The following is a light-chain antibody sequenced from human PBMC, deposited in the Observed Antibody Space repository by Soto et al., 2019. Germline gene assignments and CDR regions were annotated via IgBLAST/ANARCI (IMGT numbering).Light chain of an antibody. V-gene: IGKV3-20*01. CDR3: QQYGSSPPYT. CDR1: QSVSRSS. J-gene: IGKJ2*01. Sequence: IVLTQSPGTLSLSPGERATLSCRASQSVSRSSLAWYQQKPGQAPRLLIYGASSRATGIPDRFSSSGSGTDFPLTISRLEHEDVAVYYCQQYGSSPPYTFGQGTKLEIK. CDR2: GAS.